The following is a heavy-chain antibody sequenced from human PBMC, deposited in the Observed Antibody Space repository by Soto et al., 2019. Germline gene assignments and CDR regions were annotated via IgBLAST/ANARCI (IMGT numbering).Heavy chain of an antibody. J-gene: IGHJ4*02. V-gene: IGHV1-69*02. CDR3: AMGGELAVRGVTWNLDY. CDR2: IIPILGIA. Sequence: SVKVSCKASGGTFSSYTISWVRQAPGQGLEWMGRIIPILGIANYAQKFQGRVTITADKSTSTAYMELSSLRSEDTAVYYCAMGGELAVRGVTWNLDYWGQGTLVTVSS. D-gene: IGHD3-10*01. CDR1: GGTFSSYT.